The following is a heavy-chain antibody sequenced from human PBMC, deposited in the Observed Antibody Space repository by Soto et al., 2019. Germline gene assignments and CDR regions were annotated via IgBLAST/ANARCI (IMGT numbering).Heavy chain of an antibody. J-gene: IGHJ6*02. D-gene: IGHD2-15*01. CDR2: IKTKSEGGPT. CDR1: GLPISNAW. Sequence: EVQLVESGGGLIQPGGSLRLSCAASGLPISNAWMNWVRQAPGKGLEWVGRIKTKSEGGPTDYAAAVKGRFTVSRDDSKNTLYRQMNSLKTEDTAVYYCTTGSVEGVWGQGTTVTVSS. V-gene: IGHV3-15*07. CDR3: TTGSVEGV.